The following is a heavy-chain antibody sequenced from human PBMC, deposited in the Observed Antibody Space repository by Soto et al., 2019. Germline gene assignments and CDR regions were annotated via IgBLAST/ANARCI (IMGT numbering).Heavy chain of an antibody. CDR1: GYTFTSYG. V-gene: IGHV1-18*01. D-gene: IGHD3-10*01. J-gene: IGHJ4*02. Sequence: QVQLVQSGAEVKKPGASVKVSCKASGYTFTSYGISWVRQAPGQGLEWMGWISAYNGNTNYAQKLQGRVTMTTDTSTSTAYMELRTLRSDDTAVYYCARVYRITMVRGELSEYWGQGTLVTVSS. CDR3: ARVYRITMVRGELSEY. CDR2: ISAYNGNT.